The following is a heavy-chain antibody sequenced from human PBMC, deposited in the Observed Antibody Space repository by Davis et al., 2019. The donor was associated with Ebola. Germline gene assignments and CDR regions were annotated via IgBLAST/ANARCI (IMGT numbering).Heavy chain of an antibody. CDR3: AREHVWGSYRFNWFDP. D-gene: IGHD3-16*02. Sequence: GGSLRLSCAASGFTFSSYWMSWVRQAPGKGLEWVANIKQDGSEKYYVDSVKGRFTISRDNAKNLLYLQMNSLRAEDTAVYYCAREHVWGSYRFNWFDPWGQGTLVTVSS. CDR1: GFTFSSYW. CDR2: IKQDGSEK. J-gene: IGHJ5*02. V-gene: IGHV3-7*03.